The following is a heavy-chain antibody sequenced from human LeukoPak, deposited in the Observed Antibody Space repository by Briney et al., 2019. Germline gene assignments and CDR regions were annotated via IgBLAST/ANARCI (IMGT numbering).Heavy chain of an antibody. CDR1: GFTFSSYW. J-gene: IGHJ6*02. Sequence: GGSLRLSCAASGFTFSSYWMHWVRQAPGKGLVWVLRINSDGSSTSYADSVKGRFTISRDNAKNTLYLQMNSLRAEDTAVYYCARDQSFFPTAYYYYGMDVWGQGTTVTVSS. CDR2: INSDGSST. V-gene: IGHV3-74*01. D-gene: IGHD1-14*01. CDR3: ARDQSFFPTAYYYYGMDV.